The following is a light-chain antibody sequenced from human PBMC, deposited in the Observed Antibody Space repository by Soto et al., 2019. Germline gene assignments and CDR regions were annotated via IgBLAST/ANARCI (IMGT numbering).Light chain of an antibody. V-gene: IGKV1-39*01. CDR3: QQSYSTPWT. J-gene: IGKJ1*01. CDR2: AAS. Sequence: DIQMTQSPSSLSASVGDRVTITCRARQSISSYLNWYQQKPGKAPKLLIYAASSLQSGVPSRFSGSGSGTDFTPTISSLQPEDFATYYCQQSYSTPWTFGQGTKVEIK. CDR1: QSISSY.